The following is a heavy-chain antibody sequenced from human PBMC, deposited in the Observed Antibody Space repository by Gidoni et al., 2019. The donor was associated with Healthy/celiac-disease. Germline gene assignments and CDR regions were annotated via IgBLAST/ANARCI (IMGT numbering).Heavy chain of an antibody. CDR1: GFNFSSYG. Sequence: QVQLVESGGGVVQHGRSRRLSCAASGFNFSSYGMHGVRQAPGKGLEWVAVISYDGSNKYYADSVKGRFTISRDNSKNTLYLQMNSLRAEDTAVYYCAKEVVGAPGDYWGQGTLVTVSS. CDR2: ISYDGSNK. CDR3: AKEVVGAPGDY. D-gene: IGHD1-26*01. V-gene: IGHV3-30*18. J-gene: IGHJ4*02.